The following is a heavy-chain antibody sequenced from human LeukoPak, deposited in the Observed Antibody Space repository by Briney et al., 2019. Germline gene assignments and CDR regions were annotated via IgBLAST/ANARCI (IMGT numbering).Heavy chain of an antibody. J-gene: IGHJ4*02. CDR1: GGSISSYY. D-gene: IGHD3-22*01. V-gene: IGHV4-59*01. CDR3: ARHYYHSSGSYSFDY. Sequence: SETLSLTCSVSGGSISSYYWSWIRQPPGKGLEWIGFIYSSGNTNYNPSLESRVTISVDTSKNQFSLKLGFVTAADTAVYYCARHYYHSSGSYSFDYWGRGTLVTVSS. CDR2: IYSSGNT.